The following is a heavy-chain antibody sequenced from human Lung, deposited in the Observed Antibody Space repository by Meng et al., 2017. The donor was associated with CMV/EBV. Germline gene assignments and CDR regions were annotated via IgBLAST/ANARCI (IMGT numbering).Heavy chain of an antibody. CDR3: AKNGQGTSGWFYVDL. V-gene: IGHV3-30*02. CDR2: IRYDGSNK. CDR1: GFSFSNYD. Sequence: GESLKISCAASGFSFSNYDMHWVRQAPGKGLEWVAIIRYDGSNKYNTDSVKGRFTISRDNSKNTLSLQMNSLGAEDTAVYYCAKNGQGTSGWFYVDLWGQGTLVXVSS. D-gene: IGHD6-19*01. J-gene: IGHJ4*02.